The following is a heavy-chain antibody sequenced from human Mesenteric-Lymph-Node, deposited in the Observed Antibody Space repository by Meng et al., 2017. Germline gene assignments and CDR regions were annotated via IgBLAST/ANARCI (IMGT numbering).Heavy chain of an antibody. CDR3: AKESLVTRQYFDY. J-gene: IGHJ4*02. V-gene: IGHV1-18*01. CDR2: TSAYNGNT. Sequence: ASVKVSCKASGYTFTSYGISWVRQAPGQGLEWMGWTSAYNGNTNYAQKLQDRVTMTTDAPTSTNYMELRSLRSDHTAVYYCAKESLVTRQYFDYWGQGTLVTVSS. CDR1: GYTFTSYG. D-gene: IGHD2-21*02.